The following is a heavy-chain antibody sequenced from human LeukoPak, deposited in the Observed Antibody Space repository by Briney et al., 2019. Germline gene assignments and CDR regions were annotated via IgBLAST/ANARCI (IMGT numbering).Heavy chain of an antibody. CDR2: ISAYNGNT. D-gene: IGHD6-19*01. J-gene: IGHJ6*02. V-gene: IGHV1-18*01. CDR3: ARSVAGDYYYYGMDV. CDR1: GYTFTSYG. Sequence: ASVKVSCKASGYTFTSYGISWVRQAPGQGLEWMRWISAYNGNTNYAQKLQGRVTMTTDTSTSTAYMELRSLRSDDTAVYYCARSVAGDYYYYGMDVWGQGTTVNVSS.